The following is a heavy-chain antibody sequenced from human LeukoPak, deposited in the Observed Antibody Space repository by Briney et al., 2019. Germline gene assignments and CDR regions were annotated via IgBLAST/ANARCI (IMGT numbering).Heavy chain of an antibody. V-gene: IGHV4-59*01. D-gene: IGHD6-6*01. Sequence: PSETLSLTCTVSGGSISSYFWSWIRQPPGKGLEWIGSIYYTGSTNYNPSLKSRVTISVDTSKNQFSLKVSSVTAADMAVYYCARYRSSGLDYWGQGTLVTVSS. CDR2: IYYTGST. CDR3: ARYRSSGLDY. J-gene: IGHJ4*02. CDR1: GGSISSYF.